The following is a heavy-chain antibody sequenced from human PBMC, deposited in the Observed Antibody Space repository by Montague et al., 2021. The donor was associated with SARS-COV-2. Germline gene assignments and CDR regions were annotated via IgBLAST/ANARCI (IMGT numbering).Heavy chain of an antibody. Sequence: PALVTPTQTLTLTCTFSGFSLSTSGMCVSWIRQPPGKALECLALXDWDDDKYYSTSLKTRLTISKDTSENQVVLTMTNMDPVDTATYYCARSHYDILTGYYTVFDYWGQGTLVTVSS. D-gene: IGHD3-9*01. V-gene: IGHV2-70*01. J-gene: IGHJ4*02. CDR2: XDWDDDK. CDR3: ARSHYDILTGYYTVFDY. CDR1: GFSLSTSGMC.